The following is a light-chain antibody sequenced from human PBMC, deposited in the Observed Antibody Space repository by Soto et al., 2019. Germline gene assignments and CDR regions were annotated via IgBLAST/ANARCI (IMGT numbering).Light chain of an antibody. J-gene: IGKJ4*01. V-gene: IGKV4-1*01. Sequence: DIVMIQSPESLAVSLGERATINCRSSQSVLYKSDNRNYLAWYQQKPGQPPKLLIYWASTRESGVPDRFSGSGSGPDFTLTISRLQPEDVTFYYCQQYYSAPLTFAGETKVEI. CDR2: WAS. CDR1: QSVLYKSDNRNY. CDR3: QQYYSAPLT.